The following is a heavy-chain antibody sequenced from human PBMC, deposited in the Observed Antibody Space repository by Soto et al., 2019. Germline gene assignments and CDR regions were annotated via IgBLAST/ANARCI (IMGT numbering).Heavy chain of an antibody. V-gene: IGHV4-61*01. CDR1: GGSVSSGSYY. D-gene: IGHD5-12*01. CDR3: ARGDGRDGYKGGAFDI. Sequence: SETLSLTCTVSGGSVSSGSYYWSWIRQPPGEGLEWIGYIYYSGSTNYNPSLKSRVTISVDTSKNQFSLKLSSVTAADTAVYYCARGDGRDGYKGGAFDIWGQGTMVTVS. CDR2: IYYSGST. J-gene: IGHJ3*02.